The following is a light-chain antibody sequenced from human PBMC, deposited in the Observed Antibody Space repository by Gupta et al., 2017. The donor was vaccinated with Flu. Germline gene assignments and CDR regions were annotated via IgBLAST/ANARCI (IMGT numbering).Light chain of an antibody. Sequence: PEDRATLSCRASQSISTYLAWYQQKPGQTPRLLIYGASKSATGIPARFSGSGSGTDFTLTISSLEPEDCAVYYCQQRSDWLTFGGGTKVEI. V-gene: IGKV3-11*01. J-gene: IGKJ4*01. CDR2: GAS. CDR3: QQRSDWLT. CDR1: QSISTY.